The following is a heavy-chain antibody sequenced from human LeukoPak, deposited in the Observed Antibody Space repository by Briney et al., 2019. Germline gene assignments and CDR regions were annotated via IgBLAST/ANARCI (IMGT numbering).Heavy chain of an antibody. V-gene: IGHV4-59*08. CDR1: GGSISSYY. CDR3: ARGNSGSASYYFDY. CDR2: ISCNGRT. Sequence: PSETLSLTCTVSGGSISSYYWSWIRQPPGERLEWIGYISCNGRTDSKPSLKSRVTISVDTSKNQFSLKLRSVTAADAAVYYCARGNSGSASYYFDYWGRGTLVTVSS. D-gene: IGHD5-12*01. J-gene: IGHJ4*02.